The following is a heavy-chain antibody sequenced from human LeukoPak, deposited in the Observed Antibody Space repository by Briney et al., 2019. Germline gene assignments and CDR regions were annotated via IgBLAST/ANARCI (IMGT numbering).Heavy chain of an antibody. D-gene: IGHD4-17*01. CDR3: ARDLGPGTTVTRAYDAFDI. CDR2: IYTSGST. J-gene: IGHJ3*02. CDR1: GGSISSYY. Sequence: SETLSLTCTVSGGSISSYYWSWIRQPAGKGLEWIGRIYTSGSTNYNPSLKSRVTMSVDTSKNQFSLKLSSVTAADTAVYYCARDLGPGTTVTRAYDAFDIWGQGTMVTVSS. V-gene: IGHV4-4*07.